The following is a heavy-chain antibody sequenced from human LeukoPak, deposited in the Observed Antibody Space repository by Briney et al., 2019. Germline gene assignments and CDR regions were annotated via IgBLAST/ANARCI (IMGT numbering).Heavy chain of an antibody. CDR3: ARANENYFDY. Sequence: ASVKVSCKTSGYTFTGYYMHWVRQAPGQRLEWMGWIIPNNGGTNYAQKFQGRVIMTRDTSISTAFMELSRLRSDDTAIYYCARANENYFDYWGQGTLVTVSS. CDR1: GYTFTGYY. V-gene: IGHV1-2*02. CDR2: IIPNNGGT. D-gene: IGHD1-1*01. J-gene: IGHJ4*02.